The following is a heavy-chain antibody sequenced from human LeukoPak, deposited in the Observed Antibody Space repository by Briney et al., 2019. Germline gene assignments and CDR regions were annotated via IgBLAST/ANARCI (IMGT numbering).Heavy chain of an antibody. CDR2: ISYDGSNK. CDR3: ARTRTDFVGYYFDY. D-gene: IGHD3/OR15-3a*01. V-gene: IGHV3-30*04. CDR1: GFTFSSYA. Sequence: GGSLRLSCAASGFTFSSYAIHWVRQAPGKGLEWVAVISYDGSNKYYADSVKGRFTISRDNSKNTLYLQMNSLRAEDTAVYYCARTRTDFVGYYFDYWGQGTLVTVSS. J-gene: IGHJ4*02.